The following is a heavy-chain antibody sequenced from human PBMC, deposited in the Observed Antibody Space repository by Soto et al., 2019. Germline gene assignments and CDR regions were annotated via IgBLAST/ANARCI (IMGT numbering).Heavy chain of an antibody. CDR2: ISYDGSNK. D-gene: IGHD5-18*01. Sequence: RWSLRLSCAASGFTFSSYGMHWFRQAPGKGLEWVAVISYDGSNKYYADSVKGRFTISRDNSKNTLYLQMNSLRAEDTAVYYCAKDMDTAMAKSFDYWGQGTLVTVSS. CDR1: GFTFSSYG. CDR3: AKDMDTAMAKSFDY. V-gene: IGHV3-30*18. J-gene: IGHJ4*02.